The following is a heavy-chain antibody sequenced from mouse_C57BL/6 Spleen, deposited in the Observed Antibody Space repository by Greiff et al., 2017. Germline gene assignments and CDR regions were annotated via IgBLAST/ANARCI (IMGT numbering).Heavy chain of an antibody. CDR3: TRYYAMDY. V-gene: IGHV1-15*01. Sequence: QVQLQQSGAELVRPGASVPLSCKASGYTFTDYEMHWVKQTPVHGLEWIGAIDPETGGTAYNQKFKGKAILTADKSSSTAYMELRSLTSEDSAVYYCTRYYAMDYWGQGTSVTVSS. J-gene: IGHJ4*01. CDR1: GYTFTDYE. CDR2: IDPETGGT.